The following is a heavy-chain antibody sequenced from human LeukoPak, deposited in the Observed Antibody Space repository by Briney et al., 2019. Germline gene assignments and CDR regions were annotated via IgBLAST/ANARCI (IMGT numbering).Heavy chain of an antibody. J-gene: IGHJ6*04. V-gene: IGHV3-48*03. CDR1: GFTFSSYE. CDR2: ISSSGCTI. Sequence: GGSLRLSCAASGFTFSSYEMNWVRQAPGKGLEWVSYISSSGCTIYYADSVKGRFTISRDNAKNSLYLQMNRLRAEDTAVYYCAELGITVIGGVWGKGTTVTISS. CDR3: AELGITVIGGV. D-gene: IGHD3-10*02.